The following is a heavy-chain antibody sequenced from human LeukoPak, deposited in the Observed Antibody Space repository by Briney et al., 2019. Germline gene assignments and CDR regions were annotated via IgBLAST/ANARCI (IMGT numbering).Heavy chain of an antibody. J-gene: IGHJ4*02. Sequence: SVKVSCKASGGTFSSYAISWVRQAPGQGLEWMGRIIPILGIANYAQKFQGRVTIIADKSTSTAYMELSSLRSEDTAVYYCAREDAVISPYYFDYWGQGTLVTVSS. CDR3: AREDAVISPYYFDY. D-gene: IGHD3-22*01. CDR2: IIPILGIA. CDR1: GGTFSSYA. V-gene: IGHV1-69*04.